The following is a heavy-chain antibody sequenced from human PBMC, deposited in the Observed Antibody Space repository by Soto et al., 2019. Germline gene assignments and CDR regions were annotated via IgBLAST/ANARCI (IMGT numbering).Heavy chain of an antibody. Sequence: GESLKISCKGSGYSFTSYWIGWVRQMPGKGLEWMGIIYPGDSDTRYSPSFQGQVTISADKSISTAYLQWSSLKASDTAMYYCARLIVVPAATSSWFDPWGQGTLVTVSS. CDR1: GYSFTSYW. CDR3: ARLIVVPAATSSWFDP. V-gene: IGHV5-51*01. CDR2: IYPGDSDT. J-gene: IGHJ5*02. D-gene: IGHD2-2*01.